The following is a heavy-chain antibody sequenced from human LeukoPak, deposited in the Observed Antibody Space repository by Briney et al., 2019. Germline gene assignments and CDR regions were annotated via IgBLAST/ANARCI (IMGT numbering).Heavy chain of an antibody. CDR2: MNPNSGNT. J-gene: IGHJ5*02. Sequence: ASVKVSCKASGYTFTSYDINWVRQATGQGLEWMGWMNPNSGNTGYAQKFQGRVTITRNTSISTAYMELSSLRSEDTAVYCCARGEGYYGSGSYYRSNWFDPWGQGTLVTVSS. V-gene: IGHV1-8*01. CDR3: ARGEGYYGSGSYYRSNWFDP. D-gene: IGHD3-10*01. CDR1: GYTFTSYD.